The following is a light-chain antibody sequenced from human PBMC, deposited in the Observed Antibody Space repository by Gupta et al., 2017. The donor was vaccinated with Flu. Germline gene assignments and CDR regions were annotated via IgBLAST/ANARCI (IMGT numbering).Light chain of an antibody. CDR2: NVN. CDR3: CSEAGTNNHFV. J-gene: IGLJ2*01. V-gene: IGLV2-11*01. Sequence: SVLTQPRSVSGSPGHSVTISCTGTSGNVGGYDFVSWHQQYPGGAPKLFIYNVNKRPSGVPDRFSGSKYGNTAALTTSGLRPEDEADYFCCSEAGTNNHFVFGGGTRLTVL. CDR1: SGNVGGYDF.